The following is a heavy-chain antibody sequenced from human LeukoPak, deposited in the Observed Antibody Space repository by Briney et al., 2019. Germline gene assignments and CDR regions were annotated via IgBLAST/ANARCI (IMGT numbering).Heavy chain of an antibody. CDR2: VSGSGRTT. CDR3: ANWREGVRPDFES. Sequence: GGSLILSCAASGFTFSSYAMSWVRQVPGKGLEWVSAVSGSGRTTYYADSVKGRFTISRDNSKSQMYVQMNSLRAEDTAVYFCANWREGVRPDFESWGQGTLVTVSS. CDR1: GFTFSSYA. V-gene: IGHV3-23*01. D-gene: IGHD3-3*01. J-gene: IGHJ4*02.